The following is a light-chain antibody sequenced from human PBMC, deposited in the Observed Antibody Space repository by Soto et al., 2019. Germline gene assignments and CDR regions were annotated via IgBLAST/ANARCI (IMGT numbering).Light chain of an antibody. CDR3: EACEATLGGFYV. CDR2: SNN. V-gene: IGLV1-44*01. CDR1: RSSIGSNT. J-gene: IGLJ1*01. Sequence: QSVLTQPPSASGTPGQWVTISCTGSRSSIGSNTVNSYQHLPGSTPKLLIYSNNHRRSGGPAGCSASKACASAALAPGGRQSEDEGDYYYEACEATLGGFYVFXSGTKVTAL.